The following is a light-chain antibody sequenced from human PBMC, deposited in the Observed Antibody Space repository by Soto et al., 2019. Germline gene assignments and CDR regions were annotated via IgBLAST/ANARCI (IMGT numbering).Light chain of an antibody. V-gene: IGLV1-40*01. CDR2: HNS. J-gene: IGLJ1*01. CDR3: QSYDSSLSGSRV. CDR1: SSNIGAGYD. Sequence: QSVLTQPPSVSGAPGQRVTISCNRSSSNIGAGYDVHWYQQLPGTAPKLLIYHNSNRPSGVPDRFSGSKSGTSASLAITGLQAEDEADYYCQSYDSSLSGSRVFGTGTKVTVL.